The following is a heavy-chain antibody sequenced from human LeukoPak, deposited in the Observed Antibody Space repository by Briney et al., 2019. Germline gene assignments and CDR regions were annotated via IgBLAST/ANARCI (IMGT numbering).Heavy chain of an antibody. J-gene: IGHJ4*02. D-gene: IGHD3-16*02. V-gene: IGHV3-23*01. CDR1: GFTFSSFA. CDR3: AKGISIYSYFDN. CDR2: ISASGGST. Sequence: GGSLRLSCAASGFTFSSFAMSWVRQAPGKGLEWISVISASGGSTYYADSVKGRFTISRDNSKNTLHLQMNSLRTEDTAVYYCAKGISIYSYFDNWGQGTLVTVSS.